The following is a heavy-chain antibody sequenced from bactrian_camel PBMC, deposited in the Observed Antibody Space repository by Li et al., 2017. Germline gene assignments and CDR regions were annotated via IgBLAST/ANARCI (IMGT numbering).Heavy chain of an antibody. CDR1: GDDYNTNY. V-gene: IGHV3S40*01. CDR2: IYTAGDNA. J-gene: IGHJ6*01. Sequence: VQLVESGGGSVQAGGSLRLSCAPSGDDYNTNYMVVAWFRQGPGKEREGIAAIYTAGDNAYSADSVKGRFTISQDDANNAVYLQMNDLKPEDTAIYYCAADLMGWAVGIFPPRQRDFDSWGQGTQVTVS. D-gene: IGHD1*01. CDR3: AADLMGWAVGIFPPRQRDFDS.